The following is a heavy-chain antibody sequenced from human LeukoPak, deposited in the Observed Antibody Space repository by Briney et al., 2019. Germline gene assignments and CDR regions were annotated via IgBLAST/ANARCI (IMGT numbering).Heavy chain of an antibody. CDR1: GFTFRHYW. CDR3: ARFRAGAGDF. Sequence: GGSLRLSCAASGFTFRHYWMHWVRQVPGKGLVWVSRINPDGTTLNYADSVRGRFAISRDNAKNTLHLEMNGLRADDTAVYYCARFRAGAGDFWGQGTLVSVSS. CDR2: INPDGTTL. D-gene: IGHD4/OR15-4a*01. J-gene: IGHJ4*02. V-gene: IGHV3-74*01.